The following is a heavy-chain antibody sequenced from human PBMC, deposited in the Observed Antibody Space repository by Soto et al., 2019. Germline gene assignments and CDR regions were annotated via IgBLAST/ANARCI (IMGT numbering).Heavy chain of an antibody. D-gene: IGHD3-3*01. J-gene: IGHJ4*02. CDR2: IYWDDDK. Sequence: QITLNESGPTVVRPTEPLTLTCRFSGFSLTTSGVGVGWIRQSPGKAPEWLALIYWDDDKRYSASLKSRLTLTKDTSMNQAVLTVSDLAPTDTATYYCAHRVLRTVFGLVTTTAIYLYFWGQGTPVAVSS. CDR3: AHRVLRTVFGLVTTTAIYLYF. V-gene: IGHV2-5*02. CDR1: GFSLTTSGVG.